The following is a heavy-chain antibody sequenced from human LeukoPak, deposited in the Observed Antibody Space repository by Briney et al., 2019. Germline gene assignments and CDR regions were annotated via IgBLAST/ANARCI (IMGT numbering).Heavy chain of an antibody. V-gene: IGHV4-59*01. CDR1: GGTISSYY. Sequence: SETLSLTCTVSGGTISSYYWSWIRQPPGKGLEWIGYIYYSGSTNYNPSLKSRVTISVDTSKNQFSLKLSSVTAADTAVYYCARHLRGYYDSSGYPPFFDYWGQGTLATVSS. CDR3: ARHLRGYYDSSGYPPFFDY. J-gene: IGHJ4*02. CDR2: IYYSGST. D-gene: IGHD3-22*01.